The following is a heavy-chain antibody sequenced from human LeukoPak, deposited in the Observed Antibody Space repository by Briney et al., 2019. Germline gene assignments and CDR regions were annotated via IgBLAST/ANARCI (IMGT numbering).Heavy chain of an antibody. CDR3: ARDRVGY. V-gene: IGHV3-30*04. CDR1: GFTFSSYA. Sequence: GRSLRLSCAASGFTFSSYAMHWVRQAPGKGLEWVAVISYDGSNKYYADSVKGRFTISRDNSKNTLYLQMISLRAEDTAVYYCARDRVGYWGQGTLVTVSS. CDR2: ISYDGSNK. J-gene: IGHJ4*02.